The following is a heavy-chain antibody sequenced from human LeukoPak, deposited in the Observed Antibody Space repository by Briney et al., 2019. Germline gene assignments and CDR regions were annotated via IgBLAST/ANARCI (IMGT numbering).Heavy chain of an antibody. CDR3: ARLPLGGNYYGSGRRQGSFDY. CDR1: GGSFSGYY. Sequence: PSETLSLTCAVYGGSFSGYYWSWIRQPPGKGLERIGEINHSGSTNYNPSLKSRVTISVDTSKNQFSLKLSSVTAADTAVYYCARLPLGGNYYGSGRRQGSFDYWGQGTLVTVSS. J-gene: IGHJ4*02. V-gene: IGHV4-34*01. CDR2: INHSGST. D-gene: IGHD3-10*01.